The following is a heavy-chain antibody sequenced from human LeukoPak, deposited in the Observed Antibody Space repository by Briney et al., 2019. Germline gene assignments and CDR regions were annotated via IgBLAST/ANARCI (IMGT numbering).Heavy chain of an antibody. J-gene: IGHJ4*02. D-gene: IGHD3-10*01. Sequence: GGSLRLSCAASGFTFSSCSMNWVRQAPGKGLEWVSSISSSSSYIYYADSVKGRFTISRDNAKNSLYLQMNSLRAEDTAVYYCARGEEGGYGSGSYYEFDYWGQGTLVTVSS. CDR1: GFTFSSCS. V-gene: IGHV3-21*01. CDR2: ISSSSSYI. CDR3: ARGEEGGYGSGSYYEFDY.